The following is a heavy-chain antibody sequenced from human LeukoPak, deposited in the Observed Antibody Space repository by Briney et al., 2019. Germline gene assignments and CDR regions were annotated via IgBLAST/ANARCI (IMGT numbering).Heavy chain of an antibody. J-gene: IGHJ3*02. Sequence: PSETLSLTCTVSGGSISSYYWSWIRQPPGKGLEWIGYIYYSGSTNYNPSLKSRATISVDTSKNQFSLKLSSVTAADTAVYYCARVKANTIFGVVILDAFDIWGQGTMVTVSS. CDR3: ARVKANTIFGVVILDAFDI. CDR2: IYYSGST. CDR1: GGSISSYY. D-gene: IGHD3-3*01. V-gene: IGHV4-59*01.